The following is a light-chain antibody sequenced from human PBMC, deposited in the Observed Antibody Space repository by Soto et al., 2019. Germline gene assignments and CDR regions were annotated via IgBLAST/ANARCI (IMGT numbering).Light chain of an antibody. J-gene: IGLJ1*01. CDR1: SSDLGDYNY. V-gene: IGLV2-14*03. CDR3: TSYTTTGTYV. Sequence: ALTQPASGSGSPGQSITLSCTGASSDLGDYNYVSWYQQHPGKAPQLMIYDVSSRPSGVSDRFSGSKSGNTASLTISGLQAEDEADYYCTSYTTTGTYVFATGTKVTVL. CDR2: DVS.